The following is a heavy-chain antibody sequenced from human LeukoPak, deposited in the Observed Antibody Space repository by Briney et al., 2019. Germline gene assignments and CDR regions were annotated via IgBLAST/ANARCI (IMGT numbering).Heavy chain of an antibody. Sequence: GGSLRLSCTASGFTFGEYAMSWFRQAPGKGLEWVSSISTSSSYIYYADSVKGRFTISRDSAKNSLYLQMNSLRAEDTAVYYCARRHNYGDLIDYWGQGTLVTVSS. CDR1: GFTFGEYA. CDR3: ARRHNYGDLIDY. J-gene: IGHJ4*02. V-gene: IGHV3-21*01. D-gene: IGHD4-17*01. CDR2: ISTSSSYI.